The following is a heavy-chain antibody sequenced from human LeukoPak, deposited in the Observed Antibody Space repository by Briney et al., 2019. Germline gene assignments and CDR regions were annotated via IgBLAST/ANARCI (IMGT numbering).Heavy chain of an antibody. CDR2: IIPISGVS. CDR1: GDTFSSYG. Sequence: ASVKVSCKTSGDTFSSYGLNWVRQAPGQGLGWMGRIIPISGVSNYAQKFQDRVTINTDESTSTVYMELSSLRYEDTAVYYCARDLYYYDSGGPDYWGQGTLVSVSS. V-gene: IGHV1-69*05. J-gene: IGHJ4*02. D-gene: IGHD3-22*01. CDR3: ARDLYYYDSGGPDY.